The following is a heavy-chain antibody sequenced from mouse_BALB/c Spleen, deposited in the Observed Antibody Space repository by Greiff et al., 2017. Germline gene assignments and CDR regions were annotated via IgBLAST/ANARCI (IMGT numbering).Heavy chain of an antibody. CDR1: GFTFSSYA. V-gene: IGHV5-9-3*01. CDR2: ISSGGSYT. J-gene: IGHJ2*01. CDR3: ARQDYPYYFDY. Sequence: EVKVVESGGGLVKPGGSLKLSCAASGFTFSSYAMSWVRQTPEKRLEWVATISSGGSYTYYPDSVKGRFTISRDNAKNTLYLQMSSLRSEDTAMYYCARQDYPYYFDYWGQGTTLTVSS. D-gene: IGHD1-1*02.